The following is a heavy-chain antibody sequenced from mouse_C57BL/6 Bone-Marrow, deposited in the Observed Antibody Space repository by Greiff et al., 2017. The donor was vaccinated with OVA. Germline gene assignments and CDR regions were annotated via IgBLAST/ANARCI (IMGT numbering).Heavy chain of an antibody. CDR2: IYPSDSET. CDR1: GYTFTSYW. D-gene: IGHD1-1*01. CDR3: ASREDYYGYWYFDV. Sequence: QVQLQQPGAELVRPGSSVKLSCKASGYTFTSYWMDWVKQRPGQGLEWIGNIYPSDSETHYNQKFKDKATLTVDKSSSTAYMELHSLTSEDSAVYFCASREDYYGYWYFDVWGTGTTVTVSS. V-gene: IGHV1-61*01. J-gene: IGHJ1*03.